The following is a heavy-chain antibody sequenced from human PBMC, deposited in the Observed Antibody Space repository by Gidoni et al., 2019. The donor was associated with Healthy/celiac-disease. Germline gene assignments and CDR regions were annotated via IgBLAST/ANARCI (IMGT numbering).Heavy chain of an antibody. CDR3: ARAAYYDYVWGSYRSPLDY. V-gene: IGHV1-2*04. J-gene: IGHJ4*02. Sequence: QVQLVQSGAEVKKPGASVKVSCKASGYTFTGYYMHWVRQAPGQGLEGMGWINPNSGGTIYAQKFQGWVTMTRDTSISTAYMELSRLRSDDTAVYYCARAAYYDYVWGSYRSPLDYWGQGTLVTVSS. CDR1: GYTFTGYY. CDR2: INPNSGGT. D-gene: IGHD3-16*02.